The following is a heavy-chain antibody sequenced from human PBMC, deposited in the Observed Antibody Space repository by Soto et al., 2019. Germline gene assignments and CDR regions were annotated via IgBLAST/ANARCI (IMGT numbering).Heavy chain of an antibody. D-gene: IGHD6-6*01. V-gene: IGHV3-23*01. Sequence: EVQLLESGGGLVQPGGSLRVSCAASGFIFSNYAMNWVRQAPGKGLEWVSGISGGGGSTYYEDSVKGRFTISRDNSKNTLYLQMNSLRAEDAALYYCAKDLSVSGRPDTWSIAARGDFDYWGQGTLVTVSS. CDR2: ISGGGGST. CDR3: AKDLSVSGRPDTWSIAARGDFDY. CDR1: GFIFSNYA. J-gene: IGHJ4*02.